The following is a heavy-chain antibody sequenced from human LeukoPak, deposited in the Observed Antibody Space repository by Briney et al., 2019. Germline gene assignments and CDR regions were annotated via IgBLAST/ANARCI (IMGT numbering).Heavy chain of an antibody. CDR2: ISGSGGST. V-gene: IGHV3-23*01. J-gene: IGHJ4*02. D-gene: IGHD6-19*01. CDR3: AKTGQWLVGGYFDY. Sequence: GGSLRLSCAASGFTFSSYAMSWVRQAPGKGLEWVSAISGSGGSTYYADSGKGRFTISRDNSKNTLYLQMNSLRAEDTAVYYCAKTGQWLVGGYFDYWGQGTLVTVSS. CDR1: GFTFSSYA.